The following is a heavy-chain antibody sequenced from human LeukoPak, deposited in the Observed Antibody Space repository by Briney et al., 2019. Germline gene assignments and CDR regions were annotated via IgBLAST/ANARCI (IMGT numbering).Heavy chain of an antibody. Sequence: GESLKITCKGSGYIFTDYWIGWVRQMPGKGLEWMGIINPRDSDTKYSRSFQGQVTISADKSITTAYLQWSSLKASDTAMYYCARHSEYSSSSCFDYWGQGTLVTVSS. J-gene: IGHJ4*02. CDR3: ARHSEYSSSSCFDY. D-gene: IGHD6-6*01. V-gene: IGHV5-51*01. CDR2: INPRDSDT. CDR1: GYIFTDYW.